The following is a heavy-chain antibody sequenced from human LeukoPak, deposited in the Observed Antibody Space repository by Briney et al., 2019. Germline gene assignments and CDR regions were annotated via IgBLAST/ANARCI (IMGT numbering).Heavy chain of an antibody. Sequence: PSETLSLTCAVYGGSFSGYYWSWIRQPPGKGLEWIGEINHSGSTNYNPSLESRVTISVDTSKNQFSLKLSSVTAADTAVYYCARSPYYYDSSGYYYMRYYHYYGMDVWGQGTTVTVSS. CDR3: ARSPYYYDSSGYYYMRYYHYYGMDV. D-gene: IGHD3-22*01. J-gene: IGHJ6*02. CDR1: GGSFSGYY. CDR2: INHSGST. V-gene: IGHV4-34*01.